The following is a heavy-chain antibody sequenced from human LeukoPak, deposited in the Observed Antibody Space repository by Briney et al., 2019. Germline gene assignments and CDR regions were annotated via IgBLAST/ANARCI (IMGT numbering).Heavy chain of an antibody. CDR3: ARFSQYYDSPTHYLDY. CDR2: IYYTGST. V-gene: IGHV4-59*08. D-gene: IGHD3-16*01. J-gene: IGHJ4*02. Sequence: SETLSLTCTVSGGSINNYYWSWVRQPPGAGLEWLAYIYYTGSTNYNPSLKTRPTISVDTSKNQFSLSLNSVTAADTAVYYCARFSQYYDSPTHYLDYWGQGILVTVSS. CDR1: GGSINNYY.